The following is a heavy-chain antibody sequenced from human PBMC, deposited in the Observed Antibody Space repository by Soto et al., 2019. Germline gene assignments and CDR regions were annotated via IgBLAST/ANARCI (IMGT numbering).Heavy chain of an antibody. D-gene: IGHD5-12*01. J-gene: IGHJ4*02. Sequence: SETLSLTCTVSGGSISSYYWSWIRQPPGKGLEWIGYIYYSGSANYNPSLKSRVTISVDTSKNQFSLKLSSVTAADTAVYYCARAYGGYADYWGQGALVTVSS. V-gene: IGHV4-59*01. CDR3: ARAYGGYADY. CDR1: GGSISSYY. CDR2: IYYSGSA.